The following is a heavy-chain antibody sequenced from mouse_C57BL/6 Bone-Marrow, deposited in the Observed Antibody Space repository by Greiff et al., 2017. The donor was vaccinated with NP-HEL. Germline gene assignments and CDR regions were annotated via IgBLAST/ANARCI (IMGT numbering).Heavy chain of an antibody. CDR2: ISNGGGST. CDR1: GFTFSDYY. V-gene: IGHV5-12*01. Sequence: EVKLVESGGGLVQPGGPLKLSCAASGFTFSDYYMYWVRQTPEKRLEWVAYISNGGGSTYYPDTVKGRFTISRDNAKNTLYLQMSRLKSEDTAMYYCARHPHLDYWGQGTTLTVSS. CDR3: ARHPHLDY. J-gene: IGHJ2*01.